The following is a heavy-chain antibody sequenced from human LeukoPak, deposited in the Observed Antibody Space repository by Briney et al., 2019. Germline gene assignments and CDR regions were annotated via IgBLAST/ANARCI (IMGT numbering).Heavy chain of an antibody. Sequence: GGSLRLSCAASGFTFSSYTMNWVRQAPGKGLEWVSSISSNGDYIYYADSVKGRFTVSRDNAKNSLFLQMNSLRAEDTAVYYCARAPTGGYRVGFDDWGQGSPVTVSS. CDR2: ISSNGDYI. V-gene: IGHV3-21*01. CDR1: GFTFSSYT. D-gene: IGHD2-8*02. J-gene: IGHJ4*02. CDR3: ARAPTGGYRVGFDD.